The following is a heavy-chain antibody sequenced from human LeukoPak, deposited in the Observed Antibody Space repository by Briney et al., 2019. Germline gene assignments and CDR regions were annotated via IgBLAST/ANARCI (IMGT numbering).Heavy chain of an antibody. CDR3: ARDFRAAAGTSHSDY. CDR2: ISSSGSTI. D-gene: IGHD6-13*01. V-gene: IGHV3-48*03. CDR1: GFTFSSYE. Sequence: GGSLRLSCAASGFTFSSYEMNWVRQAPGKGLEWVSYISSSGSTIYYADSVKGRFTISRDNAKNSLYLQMNSLRAEDTAVYYCARDFRAAAGTSHSDYWGQGTLVTASS. J-gene: IGHJ4*02.